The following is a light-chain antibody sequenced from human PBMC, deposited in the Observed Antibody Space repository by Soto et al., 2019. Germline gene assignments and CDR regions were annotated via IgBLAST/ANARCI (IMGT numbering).Light chain of an antibody. CDR1: SSDVGSYNL. J-gene: IGLJ7*01. Sequence: QSALTQPASVSGSPGQSITISCTGPSSDVGSYNLVSWYQQYPGKAPKLIIFEVFKRPSGVSNRFSGSKSGNTASLTISGLQAEYEANYYCCSYAGRATYVFGGGTQLTVL. CDR3: CSYAGRATYV. V-gene: IGLV2-23*02. CDR2: EVF.